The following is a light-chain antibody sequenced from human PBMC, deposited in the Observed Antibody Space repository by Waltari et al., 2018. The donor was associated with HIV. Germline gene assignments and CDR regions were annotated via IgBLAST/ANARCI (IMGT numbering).Light chain of an antibody. CDR2: GAS. Sequence: EIVMTQSPATLSVSPGERATLSCSASQSVSSNLAWYQQKPGQAPRLLIYGASTRANGIRARFSGSGSVTEFTRTISSLQSEDFAVYYCQQYNTWPPRTFGQGTKLEIK. CDR1: QSVSSN. V-gene: IGKV3-15*01. J-gene: IGKJ2*01. CDR3: QQYNTWPPRT.